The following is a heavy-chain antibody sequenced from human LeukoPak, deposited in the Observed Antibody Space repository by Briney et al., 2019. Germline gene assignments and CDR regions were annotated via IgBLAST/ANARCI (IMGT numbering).Heavy chain of an antibody. Sequence: SVKVSCKASGGTFSSYTISWVRQAPGQGLEWMGGIIPIFGTANYAQKFQGRVTITADESTSTAYMELSSLRSEDTAVYYCARGRFLEWYPTQNYFDYWGQGTLVTVSS. CDR3: ARGRFLEWYPTQNYFDY. V-gene: IGHV1-69*01. CDR2: IIPIFGTA. CDR1: GGTFSSYT. J-gene: IGHJ4*02. D-gene: IGHD3-3*01.